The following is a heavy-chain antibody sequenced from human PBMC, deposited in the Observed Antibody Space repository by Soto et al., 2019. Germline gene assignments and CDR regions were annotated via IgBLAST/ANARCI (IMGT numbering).Heavy chain of an antibody. Sequence: EASVKVSCKDSGETFTSYGSSWVRQAPRQGLEWMGWISAYNGNTNYAQKLQGRVTMTTDTSTSTAYMELRSLRSDDTAVYYCARDQLKNGGPAVAGYYQYNWFDPWGQGTLVTVSS. CDR2: ISAYNGNT. D-gene: IGHD3-9*01. CDR1: GETFTSYG. J-gene: IGHJ5*02. CDR3: ARDQLKNGGPAVAGYYQYNWFDP. V-gene: IGHV1-18*01.